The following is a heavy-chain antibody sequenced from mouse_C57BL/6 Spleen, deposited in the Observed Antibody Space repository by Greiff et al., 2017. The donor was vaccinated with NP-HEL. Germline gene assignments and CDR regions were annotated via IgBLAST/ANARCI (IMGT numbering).Heavy chain of an antibody. D-gene: IGHD2-4*01. CDR3: ARRGDYDGYAMDY. V-gene: IGHV5-15*04. CDR1: GFTFSDYG. J-gene: IGHJ4*01. CDR2: ISNLAYSI. Sequence: EVKLQESGGGLVQPGGSLKLSCAASGFTFSDYGMAWVRQAPRKGPEWVAFISNLAYSIYYADTVTGRFTISRENAKNTLYLEMSSLRSEDTAMYYCARRGDYDGYAMDYWGQGTSVTVSS.